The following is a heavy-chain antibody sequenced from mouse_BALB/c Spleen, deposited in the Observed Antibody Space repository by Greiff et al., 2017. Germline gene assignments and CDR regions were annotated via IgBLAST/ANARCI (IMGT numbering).Heavy chain of an antibody. V-gene: IGHV1-7*01. CDR2: INPSTGYT. CDR1: GYTFTSYW. J-gene: IGHJ4*01. CDR3: ARNSLYAMDY. Sequence: QVQLKQSGAELAKPGASVKMSCKASGYTFTSYWMHWVKQRPGQGLEWIGYINPSTGYTEYNQKFKDKATLTADKSSSTAYMQLSSLTSEDSAVYYCARNSLYAMDYWGQGTSVTVSS.